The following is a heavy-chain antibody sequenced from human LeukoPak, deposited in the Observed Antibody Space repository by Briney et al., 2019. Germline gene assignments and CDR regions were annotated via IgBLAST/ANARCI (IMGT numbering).Heavy chain of an antibody. CDR1: GFTFSDSA. CDR2: IIASGVST. CDR3: GRDIQLSY. D-gene: IGHD1-1*01. J-gene: IGHJ4*02. Sequence: GGSLRLSCAASGFTFSDSAMTWVRQAPGKGLEVVSLIIASGVSTYYADSVKGRFTISRDNSNTTLYLQMRSPRAGDTAVYFCGRDIQLSYLGQGTLVTVSS. V-gene: IGHV3-23*01.